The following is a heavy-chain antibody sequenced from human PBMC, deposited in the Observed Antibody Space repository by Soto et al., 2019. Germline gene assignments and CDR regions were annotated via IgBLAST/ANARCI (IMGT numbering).Heavy chain of an antibody. Sequence: QLQLQESGSGLVKPSQTLSLTCAVSGGSISSGGYSWSWIRQPPGKGLEWIGYIYDSGFTYYNPSLKSRVTISVDRSKNPFSLKLSSVTAADTAVYYCASAHYGDFGYGMDVWGQGTTVTVSS. CDR1: GGSISSGGYS. CDR2: IYDSGFT. J-gene: IGHJ6*02. CDR3: ASAHYGDFGYGMDV. D-gene: IGHD4-17*01. V-gene: IGHV4-30-2*01.